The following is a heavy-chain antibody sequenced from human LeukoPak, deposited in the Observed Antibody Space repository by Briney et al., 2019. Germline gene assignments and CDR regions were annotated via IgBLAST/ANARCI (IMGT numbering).Heavy chain of an antibody. D-gene: IGHD3-22*01. CDR3: ASLHYDSSGYLHFDY. J-gene: IGHJ4*02. CDR2: INSDGSST. V-gene: IGHV3-74*01. CDR1: GFTFSSYW. Sequence: GGSLRLSCAASGFTFSSYWMHWVRQAPGKGLVWVSRINSDGSSTSYADSVKGRFTISRDNAKNTLYLQMNSLRAEDTAVYYCASLHYDSSGYLHFDYWGQGTLVTVSS.